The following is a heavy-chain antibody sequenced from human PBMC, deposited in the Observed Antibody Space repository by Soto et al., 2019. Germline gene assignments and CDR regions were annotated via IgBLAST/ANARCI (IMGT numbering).Heavy chain of an antibody. CDR3: ARGRYGDY. Sequence: QVHLVQSGAEVQNPGASVKVSCKGSGYDFTTYGITWVRQAPGQGLEWMAWISAHNGNTNYAPNLQGRVTVTRDTSTSTAYIDLRSLRSDDTAVYYCARGRYGDYWGQGALVTVSS. J-gene: IGHJ4*02. V-gene: IGHV1-18*01. CDR1: GYDFTTYG. CDR2: ISAHNGNT. D-gene: IGHD1-1*01.